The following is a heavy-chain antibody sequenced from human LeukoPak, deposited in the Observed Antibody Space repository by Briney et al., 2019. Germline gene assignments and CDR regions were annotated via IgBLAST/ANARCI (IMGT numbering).Heavy chain of an antibody. D-gene: IGHD1-7*01. CDR1: GGTFSSYT. CDR3: ARESHLTETTDPHAFDI. J-gene: IGHJ3*02. Sequence: SVKVSCKASGGTFSSYTISWVRQAPGQGLEWMRRIIPILGIANYAQKFQGRVTITADKSTSTAYMELSSLRSEDTAVYYCARESHLTETTDPHAFDIWGQGTMVTVSS. V-gene: IGHV1-69*04. CDR2: IIPILGIA.